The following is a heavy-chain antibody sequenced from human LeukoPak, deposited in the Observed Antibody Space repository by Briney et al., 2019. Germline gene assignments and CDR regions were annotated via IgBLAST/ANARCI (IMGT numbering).Heavy chain of an antibody. D-gene: IGHD5-12*01. CDR1: GGSISRYY. V-gene: IGHV4-59*01. J-gene: IGHJ6*02. CDR3: ARDRGYSGYDYYGMDV. CDR2: IYYTGDT. Sequence: SETLSLTCTVSGGSISRYYWNWIRQPPGKGLEWIGYIYYTGDTNYTPSLKSQVTISVDTSKTQFSLKLTSVTAADTAVYYCARDRGYSGYDYYGMDVWGQGTTVTVSS.